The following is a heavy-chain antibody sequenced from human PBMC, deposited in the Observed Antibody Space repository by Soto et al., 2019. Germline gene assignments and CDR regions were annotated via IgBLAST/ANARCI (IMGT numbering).Heavy chain of an antibody. Sequence: VQLVESGGGVVQPGRSLRLSCAASGFTFSSYGMHWVRQAPGKGLEWVAVIWYDGSNKYYADSVKGRFTISRDNSKNTLYLQMNSLRAEDTAVYYCARDQRWGYCSSTSCYVSDYYYGMDVWGQGTTVTVSS. CDR1: GFTFSSYG. J-gene: IGHJ6*02. D-gene: IGHD2-2*01. CDR3: ARDQRWGYCSSTSCYVSDYYYGMDV. CDR2: IWYDGSNK. V-gene: IGHV3-33*01.